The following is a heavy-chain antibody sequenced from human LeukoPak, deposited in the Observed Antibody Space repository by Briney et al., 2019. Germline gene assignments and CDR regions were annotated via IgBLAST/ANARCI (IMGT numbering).Heavy chain of an antibody. CDR3: ARVRLVVVPAAIDY. Sequence: SETLSLTCTVSGGSISSGGYSWSWIRQPPGKGLERIGYISHSGSTYYNPSLRSRVTISVDRSKNQFSLKLSSVTAADTAVYYCARVRLVVVPAAIDYWGQGTLVTVSS. V-gene: IGHV4-30-2*01. CDR1: GGSISSGGYS. D-gene: IGHD2-2*01. J-gene: IGHJ4*02. CDR2: ISHSGST.